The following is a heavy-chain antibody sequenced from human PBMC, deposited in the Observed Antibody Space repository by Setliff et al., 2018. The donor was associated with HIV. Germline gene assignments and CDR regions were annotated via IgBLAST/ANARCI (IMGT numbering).Heavy chain of an antibody. V-gene: IGHV1-18*01. CDR3: ARDPFLDYYDGSGYPGGAFDI. D-gene: IGHD3-22*01. CDR2: ISGYNGNT. CDR1: GYTFTSYG. Sequence: GASVKVSCKASGYTFTSYGISWVRQAPGQGLEWMGWISGYNGNTNYAQKLQGRVTMTTDTSTSTAYMELRSLRSDDTAAYYCARDPFLDYYDGSGYPGGAFDIWGQGTMVTVSS. J-gene: IGHJ3*02.